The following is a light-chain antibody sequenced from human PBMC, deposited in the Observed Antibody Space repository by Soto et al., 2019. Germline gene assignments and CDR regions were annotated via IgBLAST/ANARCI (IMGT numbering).Light chain of an antibody. Sequence: QSALTQPASVSGSPGQSVTISCTGTSXDVGGYNYVSWYQQHPGKAPKLMIYEVSNRPSGVSNRFSGSKSGNTASLTISGLQAEDEADYYCSSYTSSSPLYVFGTGTKVTVL. CDR2: EVS. J-gene: IGLJ1*01. CDR1: SXDVGGYNY. CDR3: SSYTSSSPLYV. V-gene: IGLV2-14*01.